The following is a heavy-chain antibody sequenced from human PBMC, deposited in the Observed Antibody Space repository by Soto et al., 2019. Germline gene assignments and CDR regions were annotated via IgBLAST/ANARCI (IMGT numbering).Heavy chain of an antibody. D-gene: IGHD3-10*01. Sequence: TLSLTCTVSGRSISSYYWSWIRQPPGKGLEWLALIDWDDDKYYSTSLKTRLTISKDTSKNQVVLTMTTMDPVDTATYYCARIPAYYYGSGSYPLRDYGMDVWGQGTTVTVS. CDR2: IDWDDDK. CDR3: ARIPAYYYGSGSYPLRDYGMDV. J-gene: IGHJ6*02. V-gene: IGHV2-70*18. CDR1: GRSISSYYW.